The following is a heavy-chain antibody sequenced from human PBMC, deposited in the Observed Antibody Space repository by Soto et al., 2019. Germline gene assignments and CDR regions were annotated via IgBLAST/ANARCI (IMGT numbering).Heavy chain of an antibody. V-gene: IGHV1-3*01. Sequence: ASVKVSCKASGYTFTSYAMHWVRQAPGQRLEWMGWINAGNGNTKYSQKFQGRVTITRDTSASTAYMELSSLRSEDTAVYYCARDVLRRDIVVVPWFDPWGHGTLPAFSS. J-gene: IGHJ5*02. CDR2: INAGNGNT. CDR1: GYTFTSYA. D-gene: IGHD2-2*01. CDR3: ARDVLRRDIVVVPWFDP.